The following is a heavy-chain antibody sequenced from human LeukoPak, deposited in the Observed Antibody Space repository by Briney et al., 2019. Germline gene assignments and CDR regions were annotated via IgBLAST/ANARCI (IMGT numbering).Heavy chain of an antibody. Sequence: GGSLRLSCAASGFTFSSYAMHWVRQAPGKGLEWVAVISYDGSNKYYADSVKGRFTISRDNSKNTLYLQMNSLRAEDTAVYYCARDKIAAAGPFDYWGQGTLVTASS. D-gene: IGHD6-13*01. CDR1: GFTFSSYA. CDR3: ARDKIAAAGPFDY. J-gene: IGHJ4*02. V-gene: IGHV3-30-3*01. CDR2: ISYDGSNK.